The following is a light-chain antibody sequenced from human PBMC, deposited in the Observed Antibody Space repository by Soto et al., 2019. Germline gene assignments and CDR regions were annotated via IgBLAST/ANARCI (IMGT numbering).Light chain of an antibody. J-gene: IGKJ5*01. CDR1: QSITRF. CDR3: QQNYSPPPIT. V-gene: IGKV1-39*01. CDR2: AAS. Sequence: DIQMTQSPSILSASVGDRVTITCRASQSITRFLNWYQQKPGKAPKLLIYAASSLQSGVPSRFSGSGSGTDFALTISSLQPEDFATYYCQQNYSPPPITFGQGTRLEIK.